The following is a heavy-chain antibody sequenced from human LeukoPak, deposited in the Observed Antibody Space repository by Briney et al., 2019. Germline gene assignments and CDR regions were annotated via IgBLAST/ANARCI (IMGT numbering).Heavy chain of an antibody. CDR2: IVPILGIA. CDR3: ARSPSRGWFDP. Sequence: APVKVSCKASGGTFSSYAISWVRQAPGQGLEWMGRIVPILGIANYAQKFQGRVTITADKSTSTAYMELSSLRSEDTAVYHCARSPSRGWFDPWGQGTLVTVSS. CDR1: GGTFSSYA. J-gene: IGHJ5*02. V-gene: IGHV1-69*04.